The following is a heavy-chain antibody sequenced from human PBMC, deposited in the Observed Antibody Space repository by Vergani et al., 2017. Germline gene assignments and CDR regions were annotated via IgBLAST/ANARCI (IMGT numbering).Heavy chain of an antibody. CDR3: ARGPNLGYCSGGSCYQEFDY. Sequence: EVQLVESGGGLVQPGGSLRLSCAASGFTFSDHYMDWVRPAPGKGLEWVSRTRNKANSYTTEYAASVQGRFTLARDDSKTSLYLQMNSLKTEDTAVYYGARGPNLGYCSGGSCYQEFDYWGQGTLVTVSS. CDR1: GFTFSDHY. D-gene: IGHD2-15*01. CDR2: TRNKANSYTT. J-gene: IGHJ4*02. V-gene: IGHV3-72*01.